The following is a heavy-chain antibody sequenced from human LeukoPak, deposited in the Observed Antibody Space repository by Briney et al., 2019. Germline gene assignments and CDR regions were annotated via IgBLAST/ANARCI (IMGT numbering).Heavy chain of an antibody. Sequence: GALRLSCAASGFTFSSYAMSWVRQAPGKGLEWVSAISGSGGSTYYADSVKGRFTISRDNSKNTLYLQMNSLRAEDTALYYCAKGSPHYYYMDVWGKGTTVTVSS. CDR3: AKGSPHYYYMDV. CDR1: GFTFSSYA. J-gene: IGHJ6*03. V-gene: IGHV3-23*01. CDR2: ISGSGGST.